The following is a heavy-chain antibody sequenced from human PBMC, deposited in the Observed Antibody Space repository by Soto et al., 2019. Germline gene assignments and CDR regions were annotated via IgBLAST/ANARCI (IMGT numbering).Heavy chain of an antibody. Sequence: PSETLSLTCAVYGGSFSGYYWSWIRQPPGKGLEWIGEINHSGSTNYNPSLKSRVTISVDTSKNQFSLKLSSVTAADTAVYYCARRAMVRGVIRNWFDPWGQGTLVTVSS. V-gene: IGHV4-34*01. J-gene: IGHJ5*02. D-gene: IGHD3-10*01. CDR1: GGSFSGYY. CDR3: ARRAMVRGVIRNWFDP. CDR2: INHSGST.